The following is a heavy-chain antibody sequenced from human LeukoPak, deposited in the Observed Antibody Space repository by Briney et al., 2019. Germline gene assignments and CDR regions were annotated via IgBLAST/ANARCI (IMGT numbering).Heavy chain of an antibody. V-gene: IGHV4-34*01. CDR1: GGSFSGYY. CDR3: ARGECGIDCSFPRGNDAFDI. J-gene: IGHJ3*02. D-gene: IGHD2-21*02. Sequence: SETLSLTCAVYGGSFSGYYWSWIRQPPGKGLEWIGEINHSGSTNYNPSLKSRVTISVDTSKNQFSLKLSSVTAADTAVYYCARGECGIDCSFPRGNDAFDIWGQGTMVTVSS. CDR2: INHSGST.